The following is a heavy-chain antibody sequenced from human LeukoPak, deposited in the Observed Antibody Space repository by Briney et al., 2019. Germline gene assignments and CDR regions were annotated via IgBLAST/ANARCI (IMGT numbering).Heavy chain of an antibody. CDR3: ARGRGELRRAFYFDY. CDR1: GGSFSGYY. Sequence: PSETLSLTCAVYGGSFSGYYWSWIRQPPGKGLEWIGEINHSGSTNYNPSLKSRVSISVDTSKNQFSLKLSSVTAADTAVYYCARGRGELRRAFYFDYWGQGTLVTVSS. D-gene: IGHD3-10*01. V-gene: IGHV4-34*01. J-gene: IGHJ4*02. CDR2: INHSGST.